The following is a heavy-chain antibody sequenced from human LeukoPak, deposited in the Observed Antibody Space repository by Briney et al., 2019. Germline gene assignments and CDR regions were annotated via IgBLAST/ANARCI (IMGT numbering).Heavy chain of an antibody. CDR3: ARDPHVLRFLEWLSLFDY. Sequence: ASVKVSCKASGYTFTGYYMHWVRQAPGQGLEWMGWINPNSGGTNYAQKFRGRVTVTRDTSISTAYMELSRLRSDDTAVYYCARDPHVLRFLEWLSLFDYWGQGTLVTVSS. J-gene: IGHJ4*02. V-gene: IGHV1-2*02. CDR1: GYTFTGYY. D-gene: IGHD3-3*01. CDR2: INPNSGGT.